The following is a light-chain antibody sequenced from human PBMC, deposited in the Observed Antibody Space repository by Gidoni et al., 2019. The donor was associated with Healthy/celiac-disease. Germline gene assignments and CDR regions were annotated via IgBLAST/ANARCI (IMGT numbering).Light chain of an antibody. V-gene: IGLV3-21*02. CDR3: QVWDSSSDHVV. Sequence: YVLNQPPPESVAPGQTARITCGGTKIGSKSVHWYRQKPGQAPVLVVYDDSDRPSGIPERFSGSNSGNTATLTISRVEAGDEADYYCQVWDSSSDHVVFGGGTKLTVL. CDR2: DDS. J-gene: IGLJ2*01. CDR1: KIGSKS.